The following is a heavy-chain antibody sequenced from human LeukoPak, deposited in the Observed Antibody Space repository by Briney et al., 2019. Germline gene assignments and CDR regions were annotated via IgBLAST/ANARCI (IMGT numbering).Heavy chain of an antibody. D-gene: IGHD6-19*01. CDR1: GFTFSRYD. CDR3: ARSAPGGSGWMGSIEY. CDR2: IGTAGET. Sequence: QTGGSLRLSCAASGFTFSRYDMHWVRQSTGNGLEWVSGIGTAGETFYLGSVKGRFTISRENAKNSLYLQMNSLRVGDTGVYYCARSAPGGSGWMGSIEYWGQGTLVTVPS. V-gene: IGHV3-13*01. J-gene: IGHJ4*02.